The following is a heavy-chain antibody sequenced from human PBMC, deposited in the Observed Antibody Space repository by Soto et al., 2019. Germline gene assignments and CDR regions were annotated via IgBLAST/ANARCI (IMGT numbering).Heavy chain of an antibody. V-gene: IGHV1-18*04. J-gene: IGHJ6*02. CDR1: GYTFTSYG. D-gene: IGHD5-18*01. CDR2: ISAYNGNT. Sequence: ASVKVSFKTSGYTFTSYGISWVRQAPGQGLEWMGWISAYNGNTNYAQKLQGRVTMTTDTSTSTAYMELRSLRSDDTAVYYCARDRGYSYASSGNYYYYYGMDVWGQGTTVTVS. CDR3: ARDRGYSYASSGNYYYYYGMDV.